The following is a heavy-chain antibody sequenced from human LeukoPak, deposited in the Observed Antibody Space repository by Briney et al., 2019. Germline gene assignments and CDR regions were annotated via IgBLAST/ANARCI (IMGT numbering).Heavy chain of an antibody. CDR3: ARQSYDSSGYFLKPFDY. Sequence: PSETLSLTCTVSGGSISDFYWSWIRQPPGKGLEWIGYIFYSGSTKYNPSLKSRVTISVDTSKNQFSLMLSSVTAADTAVYYCARQSYDSSGYFLKPFDYWGQGTLVTVSS. CDR1: GGSISDFY. V-gene: IGHV4-59*08. J-gene: IGHJ4*02. D-gene: IGHD3-22*01. CDR2: IFYSGST.